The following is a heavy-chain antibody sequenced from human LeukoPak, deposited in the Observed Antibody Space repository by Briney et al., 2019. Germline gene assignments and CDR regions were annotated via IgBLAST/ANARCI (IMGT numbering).Heavy chain of an antibody. V-gene: IGHV1-2*02. CDR3: ARGRGGYGYNYYY. CDR1: GYSFTGYY. CDR2: INPNSGVT. Sequence: ASVKVSCKASGYSFTGYYMHWVRQAPGQGLEWMGWINPNSGVTDYAQKFQGRVTMTRGTSTSTAYMEVGRLRSDDTAVYYCARGRGGYGYNYYYWGQGTLVTVSS. J-gene: IGHJ4*02. D-gene: IGHD5-24*01.